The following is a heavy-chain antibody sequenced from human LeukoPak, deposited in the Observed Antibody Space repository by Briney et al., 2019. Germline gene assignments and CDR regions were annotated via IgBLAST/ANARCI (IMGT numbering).Heavy chain of an antibody. Sequence: ASVKVSCKASGYTFTSYAMNWVRQAPGQGLEWMGIINPSGGSTSYAQKFQGRVTMTRDMSTCTVYMELSSLRSEDTAVYYCARCLVEMATIEFCDAFDIWGQGTMVTVSS. CDR2: INPSGGST. CDR3: ARCLVEMATIEFCDAFDI. J-gene: IGHJ3*02. V-gene: IGHV1-46*01. CDR1: GYTFTSYA. D-gene: IGHD5-24*01.